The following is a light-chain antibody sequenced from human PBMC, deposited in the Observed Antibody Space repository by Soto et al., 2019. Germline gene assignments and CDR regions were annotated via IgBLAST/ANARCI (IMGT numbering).Light chain of an antibody. CDR2: WAS. Sequence: DIVMTQSQDSLAVSLGERATINCKSSQSVLYSSNNKNYLAWYQQKPGQPPKLLIYWASTRKSGVPDRFSGSGSGTDFTLTISSLQAEDVAVYYCQQYYSTPPTFGGGTKVEIK. CDR1: QSVLYSSNNKNY. V-gene: IGKV4-1*01. J-gene: IGKJ4*01. CDR3: QQYYSTPPT.